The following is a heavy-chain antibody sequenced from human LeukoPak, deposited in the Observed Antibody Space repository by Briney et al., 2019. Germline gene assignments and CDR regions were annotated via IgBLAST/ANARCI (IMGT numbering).Heavy chain of an antibody. Sequence: SETLSLTCAVYGGSFSGYYWSWIRQPPGKGLEWIGEINHSGSTNYNPSLKSRVTISVDTSNNQFSLKLSSVTAADTAVYYCAALHYYDSSGYYPYYFDHWGQGTLVTVSS. D-gene: IGHD3-22*01. V-gene: IGHV4-34*01. CDR1: GGSFSGYY. CDR2: INHSGST. CDR3: AALHYYDSSGYYPYYFDH. J-gene: IGHJ4*02.